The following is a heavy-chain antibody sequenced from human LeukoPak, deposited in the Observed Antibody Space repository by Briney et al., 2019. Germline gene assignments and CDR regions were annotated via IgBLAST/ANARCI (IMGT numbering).Heavy chain of an antibody. Sequence: ASVKVSCKASGYTFTSYGISWVRQAPGQGLEWMGWISTYNGNTNYAQKLQGRVTMTIDTSTSTAYMELRRLRSDDTAVYYCARDLGRYCSGGSCHYYSYYMDVWGKGTTVTVSS. V-gene: IGHV1-18*01. J-gene: IGHJ6*03. CDR2: ISTYNGNT. CDR3: ARDLGRYCSGGSCHYYSYYMDV. CDR1: GYTFTSYG. D-gene: IGHD2-15*01.